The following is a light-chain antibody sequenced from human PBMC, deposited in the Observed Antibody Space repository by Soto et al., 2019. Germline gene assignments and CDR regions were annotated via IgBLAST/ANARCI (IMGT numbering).Light chain of an antibody. J-gene: IGKJ1*01. CDR2: SAS. CDR3: QQYAGSPRT. CDR1: QNLGTLY. V-gene: IGKV3-20*01. Sequence: MVLTPSAATLSLTPGESGTLCCRVSQNLGTLYLAWFQQKSGQAPRLLIYSASRRATGIPDRFTGSGSGTNFTLSINRVEPEDFAAYFCQQYAGSPRTFGQGTKVDIK.